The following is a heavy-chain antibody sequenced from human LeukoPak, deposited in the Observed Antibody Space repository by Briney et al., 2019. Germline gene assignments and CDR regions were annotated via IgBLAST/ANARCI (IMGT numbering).Heavy chain of an antibody. J-gene: IGHJ5*02. Sequence: ASVKVSCKASGYPFISYGITWVRQAPGQGLEWMGWIAVYNGNTNYAQKFQGRLPLTTDSSTSTAYMELRSLRSDDTGVYYCARALGPYCGGDCYSSWLDPWGQGTLVTVSS. CDR3: ARALGPYCGGDCYSSWLDP. D-gene: IGHD2-21*02. V-gene: IGHV1-18*01. CDR2: IAVYNGNT. CDR1: GYPFISYG.